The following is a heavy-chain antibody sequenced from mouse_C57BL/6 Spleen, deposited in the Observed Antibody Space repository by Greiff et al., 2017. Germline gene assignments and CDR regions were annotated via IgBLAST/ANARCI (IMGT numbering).Heavy chain of an antibody. CDR2: ISSGSSTI. Sequence: EVMLVESGGGLVKPGGSLKLSCAASGFTFSDYGMHWVRQAPEKGLEWVAYISSGSSTIYYADTVKGRFTISRDNAKNTLFLQMTSLRSEDTAMYYCARWKKYGNFYYFDYWGQGTTLTVSS. CDR1: GFTFSDYG. V-gene: IGHV5-17*01. D-gene: IGHD2-10*02. CDR3: ARWKKYGNFYYFDY. J-gene: IGHJ2*01.